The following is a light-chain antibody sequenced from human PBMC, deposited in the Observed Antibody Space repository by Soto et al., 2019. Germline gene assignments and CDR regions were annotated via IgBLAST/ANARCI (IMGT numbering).Light chain of an antibody. J-gene: IGLJ3*02. V-gene: IGLV2-14*01. CDR2: EVS. CDR1: SSDVGYYNY. CDR3: SSYTTSSTQV. Sequence: QSALTQPASVSGSPGQSITISCTGTSSDVGYYNYVSWYQHHPGKVPKLMIYEVSNRPSGVSNRFSGSKSGNTASLTISGLQAEDEADYYCSSYTTSSTQVFGGGTKRNVL.